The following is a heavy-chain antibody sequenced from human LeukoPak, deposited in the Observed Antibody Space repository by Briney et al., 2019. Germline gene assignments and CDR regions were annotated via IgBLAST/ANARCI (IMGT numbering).Heavy chain of an antibody. J-gene: IGHJ2*01. CDR3: TRRAARWQFDL. CDR1: GFNFDDYA. Sequence: PGGSLRLSCAVSGFNFDDYAMHWGRQAAGGGLEWVSGINWKTGNGIYADSVKGRFTISRDNAKNSLYLQMSSLRAEDTALYYCTRRAARWQFDLWGRGTLLTVSS. CDR2: INWKTGNG. V-gene: IGHV3-9*01. D-gene: IGHD5-24*01.